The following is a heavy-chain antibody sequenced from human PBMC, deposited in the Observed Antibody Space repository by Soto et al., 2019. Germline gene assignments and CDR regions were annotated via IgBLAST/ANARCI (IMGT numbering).Heavy chain of an antibody. Sequence: QVQLVESGGGLVEPGGSLRLSCAASGFKFGDHYMTWIRQAPGKGLEWVSKISGNGSTQYYADSVRGRFTVSRDNAKNSLSLQMNGLRAEDTALYYCAGDPFYYASGFWGQGTLVTVSS. CDR2: ISGNGSTQ. J-gene: IGHJ4*02. V-gene: IGHV3-11*01. D-gene: IGHD3-16*01. CDR1: GFKFGDHY. CDR3: AGDPFYYASGF.